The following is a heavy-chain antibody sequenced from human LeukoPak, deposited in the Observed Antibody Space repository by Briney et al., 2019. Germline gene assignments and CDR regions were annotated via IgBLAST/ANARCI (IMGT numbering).Heavy chain of an antibody. CDR3: ARDLHPMEDAFDI. V-gene: IGHV4-61*01. Sequence: SETLSLTRTVSGGSVSSGSYYWSWIRQPPDKGLEWIGYIYYSVNTNYNPSLKSRVTISVDTSKNQFSLKLSSVTAADTAVYYCARDLHPMEDAFDIWGQGTMVTVSS. D-gene: IGHD1-1*01. CDR2: IYYSVNT. CDR1: GGSVSSGSYY. J-gene: IGHJ3*02.